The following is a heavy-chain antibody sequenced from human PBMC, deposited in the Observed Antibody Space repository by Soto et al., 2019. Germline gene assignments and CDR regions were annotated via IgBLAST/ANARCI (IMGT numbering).Heavy chain of an antibody. V-gene: IGHV5-51*01. CDR2: IYPGDSDT. CDR1: GYSFTSYW. CDR3: ARFEGGNSSGPKFGY. J-gene: IGHJ4*02. Sequence: GESLKISCKGSGYSFTSYWIGWVRQMPGKGLEWMGIIYPGDSDTRYSPSFQGQVTISADKPISTAYLQWSSLKASDTAMYYCARFEGGNSSGPKFGYWGQGTLVTVSS. D-gene: IGHD6-19*01.